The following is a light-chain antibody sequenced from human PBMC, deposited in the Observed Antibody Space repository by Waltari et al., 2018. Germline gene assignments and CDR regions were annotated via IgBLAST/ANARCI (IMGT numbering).Light chain of an antibody. CDR2: DFS. Sequence: QSALTQPASVPGSPGQSITISCTGTSSDVGTSNYVSWYQKHPGKAPKLLIYDFSYPPAGGSYLFAGSKSGHPASLTISGLQAADEADYHGSSYITANTRELFGGGTSLTVL. CDR3: SSYITANTREL. J-gene: IGLJ3*02. CDR1: SSDVGTSNY. V-gene: IGLV2-14*03.